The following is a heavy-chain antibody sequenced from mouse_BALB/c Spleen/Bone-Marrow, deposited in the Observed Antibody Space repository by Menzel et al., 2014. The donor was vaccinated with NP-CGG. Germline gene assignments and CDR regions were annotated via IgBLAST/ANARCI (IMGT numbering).Heavy chain of an antibody. CDR2: INPSNGRI. J-gene: IGHJ3*01. D-gene: IGHD3-3*01. V-gene: IGHV1S81*02. CDR1: GYTFTSYW. Sequence: VQLQQSGAELVKPGASVRLSCKASGYTFTSYWMHWVKQRPGQGLEWIGEINPSNGRINYNEKFKSRATLTVDKSSSTAYMQLSSLTSEDSAVYYCARGDGFAWFAYWGQGTLVTVSA. CDR3: ARGDGFAWFAY.